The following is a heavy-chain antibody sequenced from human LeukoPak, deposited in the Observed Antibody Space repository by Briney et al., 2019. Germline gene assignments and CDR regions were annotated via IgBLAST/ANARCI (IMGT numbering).Heavy chain of an antibody. CDR1: GGSISSSSYY. V-gene: IGHV4-39*01. D-gene: IGHD6-19*01. CDR3: ARLEGSGWPYYYYGMDV. Sequence: SETLSLTCTVSGGSISSSSYYWGWIRQPPGKGLEWIGSIYYSGSTYYNPSLKSRVTISVDMSKNQFSLKLSSVTAADTAVYYCARLEGSGWPYYYYGMDVWGQGTTVTVSS. J-gene: IGHJ6*02. CDR2: IYYSGST.